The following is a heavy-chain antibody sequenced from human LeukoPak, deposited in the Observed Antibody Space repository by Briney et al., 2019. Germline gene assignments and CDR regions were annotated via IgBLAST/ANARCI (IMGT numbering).Heavy chain of an antibody. CDR1: GGSISSYY. V-gene: IGHV4-59*01. D-gene: IGHD4-17*01. CDR3: ARGELDYGDYPDPHYYMDV. J-gene: IGHJ6*03. CDR2: IYYSGST. Sequence: SETLSLTCTVSGGSISSYYWSWIRQPPGKGLEWIGYIYYSGSTNYNPSLKSRVTISVDTSKNQFSLKLSSVTAADTAVYYCARGELDYGDYPDPHYYMDVWGKGTTVTVSS.